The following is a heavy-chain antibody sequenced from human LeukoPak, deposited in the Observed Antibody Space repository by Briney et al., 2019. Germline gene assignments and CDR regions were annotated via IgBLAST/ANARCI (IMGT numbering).Heavy chain of an antibody. D-gene: IGHD4-11*01. Sequence: ASVKVSCKASGGTFSSYAISWVRQAPGQGLEWMGGIIPIFGTANYAQKFQGRVTTTTDESTSTAYMELSSLRSEDTAVYYCARVATTGPNYYYYYMDVWGKGTTVTVSS. J-gene: IGHJ6*03. CDR1: GGTFSSYA. CDR3: ARVATTGPNYYYYYMDV. CDR2: IIPIFGTA. V-gene: IGHV1-69*05.